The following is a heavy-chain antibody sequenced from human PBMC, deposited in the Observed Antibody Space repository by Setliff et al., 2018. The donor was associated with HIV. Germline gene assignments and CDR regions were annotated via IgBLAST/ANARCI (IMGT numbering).Heavy chain of an antibody. D-gene: IGHD6-13*01. CDR2: ILHDGSDK. Sequence: GGSLRLSCVASGFTFSSYGMHWVRQAPGKGLEWVAFILHDGSDKDCSDSVKGRFTISRDNSKNTLYLQMNTLRTEDTAVYYCAQLAAADDSWGQGTLVTVSS. J-gene: IGHJ4*02. CDR3: AQLAAADDS. CDR1: GFTFSSYG. V-gene: IGHV3-30*02.